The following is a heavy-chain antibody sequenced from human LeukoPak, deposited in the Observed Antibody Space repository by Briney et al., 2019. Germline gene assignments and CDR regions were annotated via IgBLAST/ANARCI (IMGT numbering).Heavy chain of an antibody. Sequence: ASVKVSCKASGYTFTSYYMHWVRQAPGQGLEWMGINNPSGGSTSYAQKFQGRVTMTRDTSTSTVYMELSSLRSEDTAVYYCARGMGATSSYYYYYGMDVWGQGTTVTVSS. V-gene: IGHV1-46*01. D-gene: IGHD1-26*01. CDR3: ARGMGATSSYYYYYGMDV. CDR2: NNPSGGST. CDR1: GYTFTSYY. J-gene: IGHJ6*02.